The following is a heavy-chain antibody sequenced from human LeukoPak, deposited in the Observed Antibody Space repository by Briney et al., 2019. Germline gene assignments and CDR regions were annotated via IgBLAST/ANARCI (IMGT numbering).Heavy chain of an antibody. CDR3: AKAMRGEQQLVIFDY. J-gene: IGHJ4*02. Sequence: PGRSLRLSCAASGFTFDDYAMHWVRHAPGKGLEWVSGISWNSGSIGYADSVKGRFTISRDNAKNSLYLQMNSLRAEDTALYYCAKAMRGEQQLVIFDYWGQGTLVTVSS. D-gene: IGHD6-13*01. CDR2: ISWNSGSI. V-gene: IGHV3-9*01. CDR1: GFTFDDYA.